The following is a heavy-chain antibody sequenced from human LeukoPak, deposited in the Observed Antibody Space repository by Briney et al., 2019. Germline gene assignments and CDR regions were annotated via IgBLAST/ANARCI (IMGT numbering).Heavy chain of an antibody. CDR2: ISVRSNYI. D-gene: IGHD3-22*01. J-gene: IGHJ4*02. CDR3: VRLRRNSDTSGFYYYYDY. Sequence: PGGSLRPSCAASGYTFSSYSINWVRQAPGKGLEWVSSISVRSNYIYYADSVRGRFSISRDDARDSLYLQMNSLRAEDTAVYYCVRLRRNSDTSGFYYYYDYWGQGTLVTVSS. V-gene: IGHV3-21*01. CDR1: GYTFSSYS.